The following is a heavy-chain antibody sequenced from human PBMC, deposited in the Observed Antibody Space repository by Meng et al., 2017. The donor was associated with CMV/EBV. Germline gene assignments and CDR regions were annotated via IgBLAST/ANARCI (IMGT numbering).Heavy chain of an antibody. Sequence: GGSLRLSCTASGVTFSSYAWSWVRQAPGKGLEWVSTITGGAGSTYTADSVQGRFTISTDKSKNTLYLQMSSLRGEDTAIYFCAKSRGGYGSGSYYTFDSWGQGTLVRLL. J-gene: IGHJ4*02. CDR3: AKSRGGYGSGSYYTFDS. CDR1: GVTFSSYA. CDR2: ITGGAGST. D-gene: IGHD3-10*01. V-gene: IGHV3-23*01.